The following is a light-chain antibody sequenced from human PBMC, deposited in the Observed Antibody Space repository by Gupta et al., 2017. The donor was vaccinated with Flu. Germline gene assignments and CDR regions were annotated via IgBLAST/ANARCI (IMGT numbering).Light chain of an antibody. Sequence: DIQMTQSPSLLSASVGDRVTITCQASQDISSNLAWIQQKPGKAPKTLMFAASTLQSGVPSTFSGSGSGTEFTLTISSLQPEDFATYYCQQYCSYPLTFGGGTKVEL. J-gene: IGKJ4*01. CDR3: QQYCSYPLT. V-gene: IGKV1-16*01. CDR2: AAS. CDR1: QDISSN.